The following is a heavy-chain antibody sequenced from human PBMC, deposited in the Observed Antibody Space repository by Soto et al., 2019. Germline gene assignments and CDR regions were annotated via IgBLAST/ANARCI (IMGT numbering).Heavy chain of an antibody. Sequence: PGGCLRLSCVASGFTFSSYWMNWVRQAPGKGLEWVANIKHDGSEKYYVDSVKGRFTISRDNAKNSLYLEMNSLRAEDTALYYCARGVWAYYYWGQGTQVTVSS. CDR1: GFTFSSYW. J-gene: IGHJ4*02. CDR3: ARGVWAYYY. D-gene: IGHD2-8*01. V-gene: IGHV3-7*01. CDR2: IKHDGSEK.